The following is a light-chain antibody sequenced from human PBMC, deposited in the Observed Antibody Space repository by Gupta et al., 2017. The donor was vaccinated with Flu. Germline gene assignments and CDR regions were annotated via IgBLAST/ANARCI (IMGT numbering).Light chain of an antibody. CDR2: EVS. Sequence: QSALTPPASVSGSPGPSITISRTTTSSDDGAHNYFSWYQQHPGKATKLMIYEVSNRPAGVSNHFSCSKAGNTASLTISGLQADDEAYYYSSSYTSSSRVFGGGTKLTVL. J-gene: IGLJ3*02. V-gene: IGLV2-14*01. CDR1: SSDDGAHNY. CDR3: SSYTSSSRV.